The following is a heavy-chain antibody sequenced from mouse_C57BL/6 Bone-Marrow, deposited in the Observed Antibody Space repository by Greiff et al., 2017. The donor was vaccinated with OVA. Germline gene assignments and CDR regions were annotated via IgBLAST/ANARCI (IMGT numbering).Heavy chain of an antibody. CDR3: ARADYYSNYEFAY. D-gene: IGHD2-5*01. J-gene: IGHJ3*01. CDR2: ISYDGSN. CDR1: GYSITSGYY. V-gene: IGHV3-6*01. Sequence: VQLQQSGPGLVKPSQSLSLTCSVTGYSITSGYYWNWIRQFPGNKLEWMGYISYDGSNNYNPSLKNRISITRDTSKNQFFLKLNSVTTEDTATYYCARADYYSNYEFAYWGQGTLVTVSA.